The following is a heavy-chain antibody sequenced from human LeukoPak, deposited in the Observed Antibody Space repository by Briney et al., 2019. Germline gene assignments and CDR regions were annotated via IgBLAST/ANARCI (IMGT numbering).Heavy chain of an antibody. CDR2: IIPIFGTA. Sequence: GSSVKVSCKASGGTFSSYAISWVRQAPGQGLEWMGGIIPIFGTANYAQEFQGRVTITTDESTSTAYMELSSLRSEDTAVYYCARADSSGYYYGYFDYWGQGTLVTVSS. J-gene: IGHJ4*02. CDR1: GGTFSSYA. D-gene: IGHD3-22*01. CDR3: ARADSSGYYYGYFDY. V-gene: IGHV1-69*05.